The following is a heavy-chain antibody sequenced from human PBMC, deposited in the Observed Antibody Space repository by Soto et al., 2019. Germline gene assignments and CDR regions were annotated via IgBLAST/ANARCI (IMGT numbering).Heavy chain of an antibody. J-gene: IGHJ3*02. Sequence: QVQLEQSGAEVKKPGSSVKISCKASGGTLSDHGVSWLRQAPGQGLEWVGGTIPVFNTAKYAPKSQGRVTIAADNATNLAYMELGSLRADDTAFSSFACGVYGSGNYYTGPSAFDIWGQGTLVIVSS. CDR3: ACGVYGSGNYYTGPSAFDI. D-gene: IGHD3-10*01. CDR1: GGTLSDHG. CDR2: TIPVFNTA. V-gene: IGHV1-69*06.